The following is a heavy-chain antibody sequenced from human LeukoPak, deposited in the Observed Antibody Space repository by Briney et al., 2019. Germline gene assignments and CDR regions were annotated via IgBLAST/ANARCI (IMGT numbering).Heavy chain of an antibody. V-gene: IGHV3-33*01. Sequence: GGSLPVSCAASGFTFSSYGMHWVRQAPGKGLEGVAVIWYDGSNKYYADSVKGRFTISRDNSKNTLVLQMNSLRAEDTALYYCTRGHSYGDPFLAGYYWGRGTLDPVSS. J-gene: IGHJ4*02. CDR1: GFTFSSYG. CDR2: IWYDGSNK. D-gene: IGHD5-18*01. CDR3: TRGHSYGDPFLAGYY.